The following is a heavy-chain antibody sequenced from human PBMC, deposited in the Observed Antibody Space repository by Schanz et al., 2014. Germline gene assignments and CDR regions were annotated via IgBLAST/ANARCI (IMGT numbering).Heavy chain of an antibody. V-gene: IGHV3-30-3*01. D-gene: IGHD2-15*01. Sequence: QVQLVESGGGVVQPGRSLRLSCAASGFTFSSYAMHWVRQAPGKGLEWVAVISYDGRNKYYADSVKGRFTISRDNSKNTLYLQMNTLRAEDTAVYYCARDRGYCSGGSCLTFDYGGQGTLVTVSS. CDR3: ARDRGYCSGGSCLTFDY. CDR2: ISYDGRNK. J-gene: IGHJ4*02. CDR1: GFTFSSYA.